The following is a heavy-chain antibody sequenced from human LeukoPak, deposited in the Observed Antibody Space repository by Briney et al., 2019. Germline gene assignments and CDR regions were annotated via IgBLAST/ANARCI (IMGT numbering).Heavy chain of an antibody. Sequence: PSETLSLTCTVSGYSISSGYYWGWIRQPPGKGVEWIGSIYHSGSTYYNPSLKSRVTISVDTSKNQFSLKLSSVTAADTAVYYCARVTPMASIVYWGQGTLVTVSS. CDR3: ARVTPMASIVY. CDR1: GYSISSGYY. CDR2: IYHSGST. V-gene: IGHV4-38-2*02. J-gene: IGHJ4*02. D-gene: IGHD5-24*01.